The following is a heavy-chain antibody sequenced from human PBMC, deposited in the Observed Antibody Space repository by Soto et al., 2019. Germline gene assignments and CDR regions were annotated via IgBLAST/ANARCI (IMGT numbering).Heavy chain of an antibody. CDR1: GFTFSAYS. CDR2: INPNRGGT. J-gene: IGHJ6*02. V-gene: IGHV1-2*02. D-gene: IGHD6-13*01. CDR3: ARSLLDEYSSSWRSAYYGMDV. Sequence: QVQLVQSGAEVKKPGASVTVSCKASGFTFSAYSIYWVRQAPGQGLEWIGWINPNRGGTNNAQKFQGRVTMPSDTCNSTVYMELSALIPDDTAVYYCARSLLDEYSSSWRSAYYGMDVWGQGTTVTVSS.